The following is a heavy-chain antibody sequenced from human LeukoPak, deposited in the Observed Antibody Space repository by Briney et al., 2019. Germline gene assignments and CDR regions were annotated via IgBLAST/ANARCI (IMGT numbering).Heavy chain of an antibody. V-gene: IGHV4-59*01. J-gene: IGHJ5*02. CDR2: IYYSGRT. CDR3: ARVPCSSTSCYVGWFDP. D-gene: IGHD2-2*01. CDR1: GGSISSYY. Sequence: PSETLSLTCTVSGGSISSYYWSWIRQPPGKGLEWIGYIYYSGRTNYNPSLKSRVTISVDTSKNQFSLKLSSVTAADTAVYYCARVPCSSTSCYVGWFDPWGQGTLVTVSS.